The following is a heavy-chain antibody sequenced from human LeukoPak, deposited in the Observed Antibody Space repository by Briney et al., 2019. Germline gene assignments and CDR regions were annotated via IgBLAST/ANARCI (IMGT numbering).Heavy chain of an antibody. J-gene: IGHJ6*02. CDR1: GGSISSGGLY. V-gene: IGHV4-31*03. Sequence: SETLSLTCTVSGGSISSGGLYWSWIRQHPGKGLEWIGYIYYSGSTYYNPSLKSRVTISVDTSKIQFSLKLNSVTAADTAEYYCARDHGYNGIDVWGQGTTVTVSS. CDR3: ARDHGYNGIDV. CDR2: IYYSGST.